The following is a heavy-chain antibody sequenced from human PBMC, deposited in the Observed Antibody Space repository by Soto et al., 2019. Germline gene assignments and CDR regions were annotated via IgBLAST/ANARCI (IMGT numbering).Heavy chain of an antibody. V-gene: IGHV2-5*02. CDR1: GFSLSTTEMG. J-gene: IGHJ3*01. CDR3: LHRVEHSTSSSAFDL. CDR2: IYRDDDK. D-gene: IGHD6-6*01. Sequence: QITLKESGPTLVKPTQTLTLTCTFSGFSLSTTEMGVGWIRQPPGKALEWLAGIYRDDDKRYSPSLKSRLTSNNDTSQNHVVRTVTNMHPVDTAKYYCLHRVEHSTSSSAFDLWGPGTMGNVPS.